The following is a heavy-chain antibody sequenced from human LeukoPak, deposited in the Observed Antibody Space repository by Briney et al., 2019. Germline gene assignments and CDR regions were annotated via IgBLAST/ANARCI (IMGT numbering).Heavy chain of an antibody. CDR3: ARSHSVWTSFDY. J-gene: IGHJ4*02. Sequence: KSSETLSLTCTVSGGSISSYYWSWIRQPPGKGLEWIGYIYYSGSTNYSPSLKSRVTISVDTSKNQFSLKLSSVTAADTAVYYCARSHSVWTSFDYWGQGTLGTVSS. CDR1: GGSISSYY. CDR2: IYYSGST. D-gene: IGHD3/OR15-3a*01. V-gene: IGHV4-59*01.